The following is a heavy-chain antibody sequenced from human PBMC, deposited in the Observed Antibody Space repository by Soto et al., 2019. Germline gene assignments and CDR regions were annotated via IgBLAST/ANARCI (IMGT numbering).Heavy chain of an antibody. J-gene: IGHJ5*02. CDR1: GGSINSGGYS. Sequence: SETMSLTCAVSGGSINSGGYSWSWIRQPPGKGLEWIGYIYHSGSTYYNPSLKSRVTISVDRSKSQFSLKLSSVTAADTAVYYCARVHDYGDYWFDPWGQGTLVTV. CDR3: ARVHDYGDYWFDP. D-gene: IGHD4-17*01. CDR2: IYHSGST. V-gene: IGHV4-30-2*01.